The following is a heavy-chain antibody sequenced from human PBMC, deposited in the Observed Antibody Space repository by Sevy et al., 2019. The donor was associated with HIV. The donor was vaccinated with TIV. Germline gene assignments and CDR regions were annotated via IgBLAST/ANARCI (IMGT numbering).Heavy chain of an antibody. J-gene: IGHJ3*02. D-gene: IGHD3-10*01. CDR1: GFTFNTYT. Sequence: GGCLRLSCIASGFTFNTYTMNWVRQAPGKGLEWVSSISGSANYIYYADSVKGRFTISRDNAKNSLFLQMNSLRVEDTAVYYCARPYGSGSWEAFDIWGQGTMVTVSS. V-gene: IGHV3-21*06. CDR2: ISGSANYI. CDR3: ARPYGSGSWEAFDI.